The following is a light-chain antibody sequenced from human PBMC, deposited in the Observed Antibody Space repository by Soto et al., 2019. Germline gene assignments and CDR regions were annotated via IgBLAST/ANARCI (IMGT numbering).Light chain of an antibody. CDR1: QGISSY. J-gene: IGKJ3*01. CDR3: QQLNRFPPT. CDR2: AAS. Sequence: IQLTQSPSSLSASVGDRVTITCRPSQGISSYLAWYQQKPGKAPELLIYAASTLQSGVPSRFSGSGSGTDFTLTISSLQPEDCATYVCQQLNRFPPTFGPGTKVDIK. V-gene: IGKV1-9*01.